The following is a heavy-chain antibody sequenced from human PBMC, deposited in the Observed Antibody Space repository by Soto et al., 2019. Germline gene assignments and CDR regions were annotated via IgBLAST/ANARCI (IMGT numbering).Heavy chain of an antibody. V-gene: IGHV4-4*02. Sequence: QVPLQESGPGLVKPSGTLSLTCAVSGGSISSSNWWSWVRQPPGKGLEWIGEIYHSGSTNYNPSLKSRVTISVDKSKNQFSLKLSSVTAADTAVYYCARDSSPTTVTTYHAFDIWGQGTMVTVSS. CDR2: IYHSGST. CDR3: ARDSSPTTVTTYHAFDI. D-gene: IGHD4-17*01. J-gene: IGHJ3*02. CDR1: GGSISSSNW.